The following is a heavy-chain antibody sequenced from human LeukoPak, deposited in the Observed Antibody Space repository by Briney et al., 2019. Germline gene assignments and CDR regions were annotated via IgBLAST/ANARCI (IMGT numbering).Heavy chain of an antibody. CDR3: ARHFAYSSSSYFDY. J-gene: IGHJ4*02. D-gene: IGHD6-6*01. V-gene: IGHV4-59*08. CDR2: VYYTGST. CDR1: GGSVCTYY. Sequence: SETLCLTSRVSGGSVCTYYCGWIRQPPGKGLEWIGYVYYTGSTNYNPSLKSRVTMFEDKSKNQFSLRLYSVTVADTAVYYCARHFAYSSSSYFDYWGQGVWSPSP.